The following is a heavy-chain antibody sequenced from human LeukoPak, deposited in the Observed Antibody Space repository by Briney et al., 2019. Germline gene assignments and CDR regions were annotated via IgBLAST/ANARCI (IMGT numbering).Heavy chain of an antibody. D-gene: IGHD3-22*01. Sequence: SVKVSCKASGYTFTSYGISWVRQAPGQGLEWMGRIIPIFGTANYAQKFQGRVTITTDESTSTAYMELCSLRSEDTAVYYCARASYDSSGYYLPFDYWGQGTLVTVSS. J-gene: IGHJ4*02. CDR2: IIPIFGTA. CDR3: ARASYDSSGYYLPFDY. V-gene: IGHV1-69*05. CDR1: GYTFTSYG.